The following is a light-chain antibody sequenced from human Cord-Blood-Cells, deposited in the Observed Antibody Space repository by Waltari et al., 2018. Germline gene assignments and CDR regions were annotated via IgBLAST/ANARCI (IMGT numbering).Light chain of an antibody. CDR3: NSRDSSGNHLVV. CDR1: SLRSYY. Sequence: SSELTQDPAVSVALGQTVRITCQGDSLRSYYASWYQQKPGQAPVLVIYGKNNRPSGIPDRVSGSSSENTASLTITGAQAEDEADYYCNSRDSSGNHLVVFGGGTKLTVL. V-gene: IGLV3-19*01. J-gene: IGLJ2*01. CDR2: GKN.